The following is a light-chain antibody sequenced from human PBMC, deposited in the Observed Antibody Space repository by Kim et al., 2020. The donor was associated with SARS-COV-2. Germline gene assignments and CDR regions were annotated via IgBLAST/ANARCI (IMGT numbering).Light chain of an antibody. Sequence: SYELTQPPSVSEAPGKTARITCGGNNIGSKSVHWYQQKPGQAPVLVIYYDSDRPSGIPERFSGSNSGNTATLTISRVEAGDEADYYCQVWDSSSDHLVFGGGTQLTVL. CDR1: NIGSKS. J-gene: IGLJ3*02. V-gene: IGLV3-21*04. CDR2: YDS. CDR3: QVWDSSSDHLV.